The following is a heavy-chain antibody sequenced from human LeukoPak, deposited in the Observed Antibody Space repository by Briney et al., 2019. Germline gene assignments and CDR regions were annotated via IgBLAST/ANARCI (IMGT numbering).Heavy chain of an antibody. CDR1: GGSISSYY. CDR3: ARGSERLSRKMDV. Sequence: PSETLSLTCTVSGGSISSYYWSWIRQPPGKGLEWIGYIHYSGSTNYNPSLKSRVTISVDTSKNQFSLKLSSVTAADTAVYYCARGSERLSRKMDVWGKGTTVTVSS. V-gene: IGHV4-59*01. D-gene: IGHD2-2*01. CDR2: IHYSGST. J-gene: IGHJ6*04.